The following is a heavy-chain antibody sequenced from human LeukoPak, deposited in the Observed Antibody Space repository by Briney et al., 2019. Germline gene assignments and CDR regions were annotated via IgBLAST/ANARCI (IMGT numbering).Heavy chain of an antibody. Sequence: AGESLKISCKCSGYSFTNYWIAWVRQMPGKGLEWMGIIYPGDSNTRYSPSFQGQVAISADKSISTAYLRWSSLKASDTAMYYCATGSQGNLLTSFYYWGQGTLVSVSS. D-gene: IGHD3-9*01. V-gene: IGHV5-51*01. CDR1: GYSFTNYW. CDR2: IYPGDSNT. J-gene: IGHJ4*02. CDR3: ATGSQGNLLTSFYY.